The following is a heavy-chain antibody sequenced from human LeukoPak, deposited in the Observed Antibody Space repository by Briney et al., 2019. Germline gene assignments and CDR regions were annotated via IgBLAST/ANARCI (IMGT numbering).Heavy chain of an antibody. CDR1: GFTFSDYY. Sequence: GGSLRLSCAASGFTFSDYYMSWIRQAPGKGLEWVSYISSSGSTIYYADSVKGRFTISRDNAKNSLYLQMNSLRAEDTAVYYCAGGLIAYVHDAFDIWGQGTMVTVSS. J-gene: IGHJ3*02. CDR2: ISSSGSTI. D-gene: IGHD2-8*01. CDR3: AGGLIAYVHDAFDI. V-gene: IGHV3-11*01.